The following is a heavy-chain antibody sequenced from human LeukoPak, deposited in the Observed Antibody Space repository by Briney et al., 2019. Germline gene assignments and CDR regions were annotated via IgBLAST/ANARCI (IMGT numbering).Heavy chain of an antibody. CDR2: IWFDGNNE. Sequence: GSFLRLSCAASGFTFTDYGIRWVRQAPGKGLEWVAVIWFDGNNEFYADSVKGRFAISRDNSKNTVYMEMNSLRAEHTAVYYCARATSFLARYSDAFDLWGEGTMVTVSS. D-gene: IGHD2/OR15-2a*01. V-gene: IGHV3-33*01. J-gene: IGHJ3*01. CDR3: ARATSFLARYSDAFDL. CDR1: GFTFTDYG.